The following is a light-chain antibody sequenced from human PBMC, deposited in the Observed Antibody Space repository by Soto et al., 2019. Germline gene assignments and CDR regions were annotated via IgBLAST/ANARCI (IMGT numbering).Light chain of an antibody. V-gene: IGKV1-5*01. CDR2: DAA. J-gene: IGKJ2*01. Sequence: DIQMTQSPSTRTASVGDRITITCRASQIGSRRLAWYQQKPGKGPKLLIYDAASLESGVPSRCSCRGSGTEFTLTISSRQHDDCSPYDCHTYNSYSLHIFGQGTKLEMK. CDR3: HTYNSYSLHI. CDR1: QIGSRR.